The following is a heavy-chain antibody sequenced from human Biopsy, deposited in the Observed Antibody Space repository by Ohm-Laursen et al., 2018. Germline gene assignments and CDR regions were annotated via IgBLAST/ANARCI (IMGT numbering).Heavy chain of an antibody. Sequence: SLVKVSCRAPGGTFSNYGVNWVRQAPGQGLEWLGGNIPILGTGNYAQKFQDRVTVAADTSTSTATMELRSLRSDDTAVYYCATKLTGYFHHWGQGTLVIVSS. D-gene: IGHD3-9*01. V-gene: IGHV1-69*06. CDR1: GGTFSNYG. J-gene: IGHJ1*01. CDR3: ATKLTGYFHH. CDR2: NIPILGTG.